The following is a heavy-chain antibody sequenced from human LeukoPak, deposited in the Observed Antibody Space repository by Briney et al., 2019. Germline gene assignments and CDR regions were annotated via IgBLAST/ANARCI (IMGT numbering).Heavy chain of an antibody. D-gene: IGHD6-13*01. J-gene: IGHJ4*02. CDR1: GGSISNYY. Sequence: SETLSLTCTVSGGSISNYYWSWIRQPPGKGLEWIGFIYYSGSTNYNPSLKSRVTISVDTSKNQFSLKLSSVTAADTAVYYCASGFSSSWYPPMVDYWGQGTLVTVSS. CDR2: IYYSGST. V-gene: IGHV4-59*12. CDR3: ASGFSSSWYPPMVDY.